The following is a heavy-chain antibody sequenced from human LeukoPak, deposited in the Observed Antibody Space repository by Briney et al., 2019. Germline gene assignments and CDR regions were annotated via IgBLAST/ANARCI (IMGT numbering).Heavy chain of an antibody. J-gene: IGHJ4*02. CDR3: ARDRRGSVPEDY. D-gene: IGHD3-10*01. V-gene: IGHV1-46*01. CDR1: GYTFTDYY. CDR2: INPSGGST. Sequence: ASVKVSCKASGYTFTDYYLHWVRQAPGQGLEWMGIINPSGGSTSYAQKFQGRVTMTRDTSTSTVYMELSSLRSEDTAVYYCARDRRGSVPEDYWGQGTLVTVSS.